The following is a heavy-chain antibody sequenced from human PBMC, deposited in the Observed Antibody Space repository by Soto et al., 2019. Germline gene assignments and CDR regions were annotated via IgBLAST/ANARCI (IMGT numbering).Heavy chain of an antibody. D-gene: IGHD1-26*01. J-gene: IGHJ6*02. V-gene: IGHV4-59*01. Sequence: SETLSLTCTVSGGSISSYYWSWIRQPPGKGLEWIGYIYYSGSTNYNPSLKSRVTISVDTSKNQFSLKLSSVTAADTAVYYCARDWVGATPGYYYNGMDVWGQGTTVTVSS. CDR1: GGSISSYY. CDR2: IYYSGST. CDR3: ARDWVGATPGYYYNGMDV.